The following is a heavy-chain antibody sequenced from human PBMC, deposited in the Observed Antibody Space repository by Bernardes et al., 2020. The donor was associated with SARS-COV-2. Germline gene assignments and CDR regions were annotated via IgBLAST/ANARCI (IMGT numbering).Heavy chain of an antibody. CDR3: ARGSLQWLIPTFYYYYYGMTV. J-gene: IGHJ6*01. D-gene: IGHD3-3*01. V-gene: IGHV4-34*01. CDR2: INPSGRT. Sequence: WVSLRLTCAVSGGSFSDYYRSWIRQPPGKGLEWIGEINPSGRTTYNPSLKSRVTISVDTSKNQFSLQLSYVTAADTAVYYCARGSLQWLIPTFYYYYYGMTVWGQGNTLTVSP. CDR1: GGSFSDYY.